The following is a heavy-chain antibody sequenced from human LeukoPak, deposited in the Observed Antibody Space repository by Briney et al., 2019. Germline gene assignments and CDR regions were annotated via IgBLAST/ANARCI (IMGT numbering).Heavy chain of an antibody. V-gene: IGHV4-30-4*08. CDR1: GGSISSGDYY. J-gene: IGHJ4*02. CDR3: ARGLVPAAAHFDY. Sequence: PSQTLSLTCTVSGGSISSGDYYWSWIRQPPGKGLEWIGYIYYSGSTYYNPSHKSRVTISVDTSKNQFSLKLSSVTAADTAVYYCARGLVPAAAHFDYWGQGTLVTVSS. D-gene: IGHD2-2*01. CDR2: IYYSGST.